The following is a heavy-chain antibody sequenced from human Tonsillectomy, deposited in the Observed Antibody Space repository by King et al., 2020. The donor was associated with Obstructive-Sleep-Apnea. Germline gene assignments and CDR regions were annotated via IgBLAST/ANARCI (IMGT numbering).Heavy chain of an antibody. J-gene: IGHJ4*02. D-gene: IGHD3-3*01. Sequence: EVQLVESGGGLVQPGGSLRLSCGLSGFKFSDYSMNWVRQAPGQGLEWVSYISSRSTTIFYAYSAKGRFTISRDNAKNSLYLQMNGLRGEDTAVYYCARAPGYDYASGNTLDYWGQGTLVTVSS. CDR2: ISSRSTTI. V-gene: IGHV3-48*04. CDR3: ARAPGYDYASGNTLDY. CDR1: GFKFSDYS.